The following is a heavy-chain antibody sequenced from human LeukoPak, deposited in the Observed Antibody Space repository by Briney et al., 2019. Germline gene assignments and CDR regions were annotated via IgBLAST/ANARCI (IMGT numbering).Heavy chain of an antibody. J-gene: IGHJ6*02. CDR3: ARDVVAAGYTGYYYYGMDV. D-gene: IGHD6-13*01. Sequence: PGGSLRLSCAASGFTFSSYAMHWVRQAPGKGLEYVSAISSNGGSTYYANSVKGRFTISRDNSKNTLYLQVGSLRAEDMAVYCCARDVVAAGYTGYYYYGMDVWGQGTTVTVSS. CDR2: ISSNGGST. CDR1: GFTFSSYA. V-gene: IGHV3-64*01.